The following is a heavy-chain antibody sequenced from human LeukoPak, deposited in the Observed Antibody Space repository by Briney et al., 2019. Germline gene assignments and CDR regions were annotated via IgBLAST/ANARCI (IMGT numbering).Heavy chain of an antibody. D-gene: IGHD5-18*01. J-gene: IGHJ4*02. CDR2: ISGTGDST. Sequence: PGGSLRLSCAASGFTFGTYAMNWVRQAPGKGLEWGLAISGTGDSTYYAGSVKGRFTISRDNSKNTLYLQMNSLRAEDTAVYYCAKERYSGYSEGYDDYWGQGTLVTVSS. CDR1: GFTFGTYA. CDR3: AKERYSGYSEGYDDY. V-gene: IGHV3-23*01.